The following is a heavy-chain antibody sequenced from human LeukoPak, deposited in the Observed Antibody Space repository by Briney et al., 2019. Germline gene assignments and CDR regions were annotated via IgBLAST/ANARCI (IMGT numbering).Heavy chain of an antibody. V-gene: IGHV1-8*03. CDR2: MNPNSGNT. Sequence: ASVKVSCKASGYTFTSYDINWVRQATGQGLEWMGWMNPNSGNTGYAQKFQGRVTITRNTSISTAYMELSSLRSEDTAVYYCARLYYYDSSGYPNWFDPWGQGTLVTVSS. D-gene: IGHD3-22*01. CDR3: ARLYYYDSSGYPNWFDP. J-gene: IGHJ5*02. CDR1: GYTFTSYD.